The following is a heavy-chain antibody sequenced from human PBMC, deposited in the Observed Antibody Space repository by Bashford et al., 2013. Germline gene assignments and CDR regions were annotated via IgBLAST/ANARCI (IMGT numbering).Heavy chain of an antibody. J-gene: IGHJ4*02. CDR2: IIPILGLP. CDR3: ASTGRDFDF. Sequence: VASVKVSCKASGGTFSNDAISWVRQAPGHGLQWMGRIIPILGLPIYTQSFQGRVTITADISTSTAFMELSGLRSEDTAIYYCASTGRDFDFWGQGTLVTVSS. V-gene: IGHV1-69*04. D-gene: IGHD1-26*01. CDR1: GGTFSNDA.